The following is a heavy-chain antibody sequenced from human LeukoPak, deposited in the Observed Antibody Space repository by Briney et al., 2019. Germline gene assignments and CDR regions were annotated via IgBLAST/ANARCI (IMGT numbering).Heavy chain of an antibody. D-gene: IGHD4-17*01. V-gene: IGHV4-39*01. CDR2: IYYSGST. J-gene: IGHJ4*02. CDR3: ARLAVTTTANVIDY. Sequence: SETLSLTCTVPGGSISSSSYYWGWIRQPPGKGLEWIGSIYYSGSTYYNPSLKSRVTISVDTSKNQFSLKLSSVTAADTAVYYCARLAVTTTANVIDYWGQGTLVTVSS. CDR1: GGSISSSSYY.